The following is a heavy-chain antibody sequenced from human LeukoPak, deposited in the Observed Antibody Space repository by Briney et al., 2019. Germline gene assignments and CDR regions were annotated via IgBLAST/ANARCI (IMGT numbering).Heavy chain of an antibody. CDR2: IKQDGSKK. CDR1: GFSFSNNW. V-gene: IGHV3-7*01. CDR3: ARRLDC. J-gene: IGHJ4*02. Sequence: GGSLRLSCAASGFSFSNNWMSWVRQAPGKGLEWVANIKQDGSKKNYVDSVKGRFSISRDNAKNSLYLQMSSLRAEDTAVYYCARRLDCWGQGTLVTVSS.